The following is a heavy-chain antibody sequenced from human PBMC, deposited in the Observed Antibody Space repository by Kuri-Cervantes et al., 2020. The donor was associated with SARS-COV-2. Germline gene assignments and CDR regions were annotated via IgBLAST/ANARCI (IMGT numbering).Heavy chain of an antibody. CDR2: IKSKTDGGTT. CDR3: AKDSAEVGGQTLMNWFDP. V-gene: IGHV3-15*01. CDR1: GFTFSNAW. J-gene: IGHJ5*02. D-gene: IGHD3-16*01. Sequence: GGSLRLSCAASGFTFSNAWMSWVRQAPGKGLEWVGRIKSKTDGGTTDYAAPVKGRFTISRDDSKNTLYLQMNSLRAEDTAVYYCAKDSAEVGGQTLMNWFDPWGQGTLVTVSS.